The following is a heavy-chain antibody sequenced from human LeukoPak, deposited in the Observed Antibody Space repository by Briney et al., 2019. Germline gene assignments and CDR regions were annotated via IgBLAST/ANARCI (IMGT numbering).Heavy chain of an antibody. CDR2: IYTSGST. CDR1: GGSISSYY. J-gene: IGHJ5*02. Sequence: SETLSLTCTVSGGSISSYYWSWIRQPAGKGLEWIGRIYTSGSTNYNPSLKSRVTMSVDTSKNQFSLKLSSVTAADTAVYYCARGESVVVPAAILRTSHSSFWLDPWGQGTLVTVSS. V-gene: IGHV4-4*07. D-gene: IGHD2-2*02. CDR3: ARGESVVVPAAILRTSHSSFWLDP.